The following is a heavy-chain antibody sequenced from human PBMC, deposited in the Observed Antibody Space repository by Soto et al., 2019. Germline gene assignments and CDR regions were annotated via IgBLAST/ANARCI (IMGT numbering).Heavy chain of an antibody. CDR2: TGLNGRTT. CDR3: ATVHGTSRSFDY. CDR1: GFTFSMSA. J-gene: IGHJ4*02. Sequence: EVQILESGRGLVQPGGSLRLSCAASGFTFSMSAMSWVRQAPGKGLEWVSTTGLNGRTTYYADSVKGRFTVSRDNSKNTLDHQMNSLRAEDTAVYYCATVHGTSRSFDYWGQGTLVTVSS. D-gene: IGHD6-13*01. V-gene: IGHV3-23*01.